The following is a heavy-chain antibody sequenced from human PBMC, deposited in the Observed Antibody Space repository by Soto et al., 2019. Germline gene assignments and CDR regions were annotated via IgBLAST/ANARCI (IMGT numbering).Heavy chain of an antibody. D-gene: IGHD1-26*01. J-gene: IGHJ3*02. CDR1: GGSISSSSYY. V-gene: IGHV4-39*07. CDR2: IYYSGST. Sequence: SETLSLTCTVSGGSISSSSYYWGWIRQPPGKGLEWIGSIYYSGSTYYNPSLKSRVTISVDTSKNQFSLKLSSVTAADTAVYYCARLWELLRAFDIWGQGTMVTVSS. CDR3: ARLWELLRAFDI.